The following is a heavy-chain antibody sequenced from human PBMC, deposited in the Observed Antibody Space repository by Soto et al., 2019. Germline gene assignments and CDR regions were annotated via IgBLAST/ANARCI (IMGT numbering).Heavy chain of an antibody. CDR3: ASVLGSRRSGSYPSY. CDR1: GFSISDCR. CDR2: ISTNNDAI. J-gene: IGHJ4*02. Sequence: EVQLVESGGGLVQPGGSLRLSCAASGFSISDCRMNWVRRAPGKGGEWISYISTNNDAIYYADSVKGRFTISRDNAKNSLYLQMNSLRAEDTALYYCASVLGSRRSGSYPSYWGQGTLVTVSS. D-gene: IGHD3-10*01. V-gene: IGHV3-48*01.